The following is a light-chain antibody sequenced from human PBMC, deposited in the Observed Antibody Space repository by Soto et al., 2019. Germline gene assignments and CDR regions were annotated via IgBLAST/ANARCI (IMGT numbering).Light chain of an antibody. CDR2: GAS. CDR3: LQSNNWPYT. V-gene: IGKV3-15*01. Sequence: EIVMTQSPATLSVSPGERATLSCRASQSVNHNLAWYQQKPGQAPRLLFYGASFRATGVPARFSGSGSGTDFTLTISSLQSEDFAIYYCLQSNNWPYTFGQGTKLEIK. J-gene: IGKJ2*01. CDR1: QSVNHN.